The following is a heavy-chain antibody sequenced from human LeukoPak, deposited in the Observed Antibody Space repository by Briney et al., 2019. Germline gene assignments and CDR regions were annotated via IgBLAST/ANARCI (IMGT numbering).Heavy chain of an antibody. V-gene: IGHV4-38-2*02. CDR1: GYSISSGYY. CDR2: VYYSGST. CDR3: ASVRRGFGESSKYYSYYYMGV. Sequence: SETLSLTCTVSGYSISSGYYWGWIRQPPGKGLDWIGNVYYSGSTYYNPSLKSRVTISVDTSKNQFSLKLSAVTAADTAVYFCASVRRGFGESSKYYSYYYMGVWGNGTTVTISS. D-gene: IGHD3-10*01. J-gene: IGHJ6*03.